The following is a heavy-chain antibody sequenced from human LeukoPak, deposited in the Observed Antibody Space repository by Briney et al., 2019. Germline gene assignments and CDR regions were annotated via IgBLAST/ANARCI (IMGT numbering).Heavy chain of an antibody. J-gene: IGHJ4*02. Sequence: GGSLRLSCAASGFTFSGHWMSWVRQAPGKGLEWVANIKPDGSEKYYVDSVKGRFTISRDNAKNSLYLQMNSLRAEDTAVYYCARDATTMSYDYWGQGTLVTVSS. CDR2: IKPDGSEK. D-gene: IGHD3-10*02. CDR3: ARDATTMSYDY. CDR1: GFTFSGHW. V-gene: IGHV3-7*01.